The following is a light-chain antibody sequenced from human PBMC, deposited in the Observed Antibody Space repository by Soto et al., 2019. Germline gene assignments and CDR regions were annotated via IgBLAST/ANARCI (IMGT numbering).Light chain of an antibody. J-gene: IGKJ3*01. CDR2: AAS. CDR1: QGIRND. CDR3: LQKYFYLFT. Sequence: AIQVTQSPSSLSSSVGDRVTITCRASQGIRNDLDWFQQKPGKAPKLLIYAASNLQSGVPARFSGSGSWKYLARAISSLQPEDFATYYCLQKYFYLFTVGPGTQVDIK. V-gene: IGKV1-6*01.